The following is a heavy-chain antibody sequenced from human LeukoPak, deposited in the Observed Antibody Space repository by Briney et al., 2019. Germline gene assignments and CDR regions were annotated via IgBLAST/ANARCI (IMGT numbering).Heavy chain of an antibody. CDR1: GGSISSYY. J-gene: IGHJ2*01. V-gene: IGHV4-59*01. CDR2: IYYSGST. D-gene: IGHD4-17*01. CDR3: AARDYGDYVGSGYFDF. Sequence: SETLSLTCTVSGGSISSYYWSWIQQPPGKGLEWIGYIYYSGSTNYNPSLKSRVTISVDTSKNQFSLKLSSVTAADTAVYYCAARDYGDYVGSGYFDFWGRGTLVTVSS.